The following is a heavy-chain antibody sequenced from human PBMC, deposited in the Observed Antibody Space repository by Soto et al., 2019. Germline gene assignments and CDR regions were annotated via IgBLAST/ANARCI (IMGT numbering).Heavy chain of an antibody. CDR2: IYYSGST. CDR1: GGSISSYY. V-gene: IGHV4-59*01. Sequence: SETLSLTCTVSGGSISSYYWSWIRQPPGKGLEWIGYIYYSGSTNYNPSLKSRVTISVDTSKNRFSLKLSSVTAADTAVYYCARGGLGLYYYDSSGYPYYYYGMDVWGQGTTVTVSS. D-gene: IGHD3-22*01. J-gene: IGHJ6*02. CDR3: ARGGLGLYYYDSSGYPYYYYGMDV.